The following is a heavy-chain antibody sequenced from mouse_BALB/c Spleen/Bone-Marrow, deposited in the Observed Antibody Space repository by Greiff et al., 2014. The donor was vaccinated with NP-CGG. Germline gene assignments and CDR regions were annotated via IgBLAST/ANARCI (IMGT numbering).Heavy chain of an antibody. J-gene: IGHJ3*01. D-gene: IGHD1-1*01. Sequence: EVQLQQSGPGLVKPSQSLSLTCTVTGYSITSDYAWNWIRQFPGNKLEWMGYISYSGSTSYNPSLKSRISLTRGTSKNQFFLQLNSVTTEDTATYYCARNAYYYGNREFPYWGQGTLVTVSA. CDR1: GYSITSDYA. CDR2: ISYSGST. V-gene: IGHV3-2*02. CDR3: ARNAYYYGNREFPY.